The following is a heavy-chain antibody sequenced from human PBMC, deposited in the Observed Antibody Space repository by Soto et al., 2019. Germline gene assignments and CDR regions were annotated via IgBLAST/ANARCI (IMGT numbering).Heavy chain of an antibody. CDR1: GFTFSSYA. D-gene: IGHD2-15*01. Sequence: GGSLRLSCAASGFTFSSYAMSWVRQAPGKGLEWVSAISGSGGSTYYADSVKGRFTISRDNSKNTLYLQMNSLRAEDTAVYYCAKKESRVVAAAYGMDVWVQGTTVTVSS. CDR3: AKKESRVVAAAYGMDV. J-gene: IGHJ6*02. CDR2: ISGSGGST. V-gene: IGHV3-23*01.